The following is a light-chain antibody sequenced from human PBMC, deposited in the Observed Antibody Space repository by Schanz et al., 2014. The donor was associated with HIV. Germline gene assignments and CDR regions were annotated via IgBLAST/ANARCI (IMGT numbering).Light chain of an antibody. J-gene: IGKJ1*01. CDR2: GAS. V-gene: IGKV3-15*01. Sequence: EIVLTQSPGTLSLSPGERATLSCRASQSVSSSYLAWYQQKPGQAPRLLIYGASTRATGVPARFSGSGSETEFTLTISSLQSEDFAVYYCQQYNNWPPAFGQGTKVEIK. CDR3: QQYNNWPPA. CDR1: QSVSSSY.